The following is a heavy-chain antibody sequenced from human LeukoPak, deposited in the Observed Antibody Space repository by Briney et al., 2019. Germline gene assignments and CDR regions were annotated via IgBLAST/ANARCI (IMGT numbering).Heavy chain of an antibody. CDR2: INHSGST. CDR1: GGSFSGYY. CDR3: AKTYGSGRLDAFDI. V-gene: IGHV4-34*01. D-gene: IGHD3-10*01. Sequence: SETLSLTCAVYGGSFSGYYWSWIRQPPGKGLEWIGEINHSGSTNYNPSLKSRVTISVDTSKNQFSLKLNSVSAADTALYYCAKTYGSGRLDAFDIWGQGTMVTVSS. J-gene: IGHJ3*02.